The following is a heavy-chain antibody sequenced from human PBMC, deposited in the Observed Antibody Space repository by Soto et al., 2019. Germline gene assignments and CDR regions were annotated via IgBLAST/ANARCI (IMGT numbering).Heavy chain of an antibody. D-gene: IGHD6-13*01. CDR2: MNAGNGNT. J-gene: IGHJ6*02. CDR1: GVRFTNYA. CDR3: ARDRSSSNYYYYYGMDV. Sequence: GTSVKLSCEACGVRFTNYAIHWVRQAPKQRLEWMGWMNAGNGNTKYSRNFQGRVTITRDTSASTAYMELSSLRSEDTAVYYCARDRSSSNYYYYYGMDVWGQGTPVTSP. V-gene: IGHV1-3*01.